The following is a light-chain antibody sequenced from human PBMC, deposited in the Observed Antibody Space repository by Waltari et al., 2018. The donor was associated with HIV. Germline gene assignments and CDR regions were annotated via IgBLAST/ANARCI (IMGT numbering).Light chain of an antibody. CDR1: NSDIGAYNF. J-gene: IGLJ3*02. V-gene: IGLV2-14*01. Sequence: QSALTQPASVSGSPGQSITISCTGTNSDIGAYNFVSWYQQHPHQAPRLLLFGVTRRPSGISSRFSGLKSGNTASLTIFGLQDEDEADYYCSSYTSFKTVVFGGGTKLTVL. CDR2: GVT. CDR3: SSYTSFKTVV.